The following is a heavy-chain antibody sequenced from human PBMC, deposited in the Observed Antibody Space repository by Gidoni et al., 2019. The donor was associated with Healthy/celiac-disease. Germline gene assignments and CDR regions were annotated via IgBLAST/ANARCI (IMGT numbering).Heavy chain of an antibody. CDR1: GYTFTSSA. V-gene: IGHV7-4-1*02. J-gene: IGHJ3*02. Sequence: QVQLVQSGSELKKPGASVKVSCKASGYTFTSSAMNWVRQAPGQGLEWLGWINTNTGNPTYAQGFTGRFVFSLDTSVSTAYLQISSLKAEDTAVYYCAVGYYDSSGYYHDAFDIWGQGTMVTVSS. D-gene: IGHD3-22*01. CDR2: INTNTGNP. CDR3: AVGYYDSSGYYHDAFDI.